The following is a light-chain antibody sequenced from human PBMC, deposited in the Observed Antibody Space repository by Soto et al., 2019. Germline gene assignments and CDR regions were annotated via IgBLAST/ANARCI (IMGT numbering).Light chain of an antibody. V-gene: IGKV1-8*01. Sequence: AIRMTQSPSSLSASTGDRITITCRASQDISNYLVWYQQIPGKAPKVLIHAASTLQGGVSSRFSGSGSGTDFTLTIHGLQSEDFATYYCQHYYRYPWTFGQGTKV. J-gene: IGKJ1*01. CDR2: AAS. CDR3: QHYYRYPWT. CDR1: QDISNY.